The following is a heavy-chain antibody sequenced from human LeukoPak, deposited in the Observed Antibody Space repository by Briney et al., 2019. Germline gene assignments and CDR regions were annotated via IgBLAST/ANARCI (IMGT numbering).Heavy chain of an antibody. CDR3: ARVKFGSSGSWPIDY. Sequence: ASVKVSCKASGYTFTGYFIHWVQQAPGQGLEWMGWINPNSGGTNYAQKFQGRVTMTRDTSISTAYMELSRLTSDDTAVYYCARVKFGSSGSWPIDYWGRGTLVTVSS. D-gene: IGHD6-13*01. CDR1: GYTFTGYF. CDR2: INPNSGGT. J-gene: IGHJ4*02. V-gene: IGHV1-2*02.